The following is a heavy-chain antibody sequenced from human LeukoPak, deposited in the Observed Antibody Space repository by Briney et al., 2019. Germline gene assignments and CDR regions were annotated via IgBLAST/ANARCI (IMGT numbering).Heavy chain of an antibody. D-gene: IGHD7-27*01. CDR3: ARSGGTGTFSY. V-gene: IGHV4-39*02. J-gene: IGHJ4*02. CDR1: GDSISRGTYY. Sequence: SETLSLTCTVSGDSISRGTYYWAWIRQPPGRGLEWIGSVYYGRSPYFNPSLESRATISVDTSKNHFSLKMSSVTAADTAVYYCARSGGTGTFSYWGQGTLVTVSS. CDR2: VYYGRSP.